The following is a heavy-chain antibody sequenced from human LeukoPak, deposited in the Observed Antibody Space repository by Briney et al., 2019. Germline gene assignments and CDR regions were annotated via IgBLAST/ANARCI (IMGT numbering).Heavy chain of an antibody. CDR1: GGSISSGSYY. V-gene: IGHV4-61*02. CDR2: IYTSGST. CDR3: ARTRVDYYDSSGYWFDP. D-gene: IGHD3-22*01. J-gene: IGHJ5*02. Sequence: PSQTLSLTCTVSGGSISSGSYYWNWIRLPAGKGLEWIGRIYTSGSTNYSPSLKSRVTISVDTSKNQFPLKLSSVTAADTAVYYCARTRVDYYDSSGYWFDPWGQGTLVTVSS.